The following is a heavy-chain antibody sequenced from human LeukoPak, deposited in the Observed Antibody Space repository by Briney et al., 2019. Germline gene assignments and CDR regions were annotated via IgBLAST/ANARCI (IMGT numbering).Heavy chain of an antibody. CDR3: TRGSYGDYGY. V-gene: IGHV3-21*01. CDR2: INSGSNSI. Sequence: PRGSLRHSSATSGFIFSSFTMNWVRQAPGRGLEWVSSINSGSNSIYYADSVTGRFTISRDNAKNSLYLQMNSLRAEDTAVYYCTRGSYGDYGYWGQGALVTVSS. D-gene: IGHD4-17*01. CDR1: GFIFSSFT. J-gene: IGHJ4*02.